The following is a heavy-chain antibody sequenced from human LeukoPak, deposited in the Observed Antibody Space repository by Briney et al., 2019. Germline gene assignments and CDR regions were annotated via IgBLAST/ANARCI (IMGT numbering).Heavy chain of an antibody. CDR2: INHSGST. CDR3: ARGPDYYGSGTPDY. D-gene: IGHD3-10*01. J-gene: IGHJ4*02. V-gene: IGHV4-34*01. CDR1: GGSFSGYY. Sequence: RPSETLSLTCAVYGGSFSGYYWSWIRQPPGKGLEWIGEINHSGSTNYNPSLKSRVTISVDTSKNQFSLKLSSVTAADTAVYYCARGPDYYGSGTPDYWGQGTLVTVSS.